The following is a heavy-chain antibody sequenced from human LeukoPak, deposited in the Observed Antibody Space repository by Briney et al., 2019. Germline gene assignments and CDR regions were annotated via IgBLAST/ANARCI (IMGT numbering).Heavy chain of an antibody. CDR3: AKEGGSGSYYNEFEVDY. V-gene: IGHV3-30*18. Sequence: PGRSLRLSCAASGFTFSSYGMHWVRQAPAKGLEWVAVISYDGSNKCYADSVKGRFTISRDNSKNTLYLQMNSLRAEDTAVYYCAKEGGSGSYYNEFEVDYWGQGTLVTVSS. D-gene: IGHD3-10*01. CDR2: ISYDGSNK. J-gene: IGHJ4*02. CDR1: GFTFSSYG.